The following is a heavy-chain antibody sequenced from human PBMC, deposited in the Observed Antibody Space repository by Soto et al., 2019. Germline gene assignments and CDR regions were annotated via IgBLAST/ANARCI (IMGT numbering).Heavy chain of an antibody. D-gene: IGHD6-13*01. V-gene: IGHV1-3*01. CDR2: INAGNGNT. Sequence: QVQLVQSGAEVKKPGASVKVSCKASGYTFTSYAMHWVRQAPGQRLEWMGWINAGNGNTKYSQKFQGRVTITRDTSASTAYMELSSQRSEDTAVYYCARDWSIAAAGSDYYYGMDVWGQGTTVTVSS. CDR3: ARDWSIAAAGSDYYYGMDV. CDR1: GYTFTSYA. J-gene: IGHJ6*02.